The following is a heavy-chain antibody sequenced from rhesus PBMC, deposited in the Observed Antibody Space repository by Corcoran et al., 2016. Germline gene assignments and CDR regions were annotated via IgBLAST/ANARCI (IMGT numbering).Heavy chain of an antibody. CDR1: GFTFSSYD. J-gene: IGHJ4*01. CDR2: ISNTGKTI. Sequence: ESGGGLVQPGGSLRLSCASSGFTFSSYDMSCVSQALGKGLEWVSTISNTGKTIYYADSVKGRFTISRDNAKNSLSLQMNSLKTEDTAVYYCTRDLWNPFDYWGQGVLVTVSS. V-gene: IGHV3S4*01. D-gene: IGHD1-1*01. CDR3: TRDLWNPFDY.